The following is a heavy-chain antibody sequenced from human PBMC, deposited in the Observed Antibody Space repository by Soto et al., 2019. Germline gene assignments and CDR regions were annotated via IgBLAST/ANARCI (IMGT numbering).Heavy chain of an antibody. CDR2: IYHSGST. J-gene: IGHJ4*02. D-gene: IGHD3-10*01. Sequence: SETLSLTCTVSGGSISSYYWSWIRQPPGKGLEWIGEIYHSGSTNYNPSLKSRVTISVDTSRNQFSLKLSSVTAADTAVYYCARRWGEGRVDYWGQGTLVTVSS. V-gene: IGHV4-59*12. CDR3: ARRWGEGRVDY. CDR1: GGSISSYY.